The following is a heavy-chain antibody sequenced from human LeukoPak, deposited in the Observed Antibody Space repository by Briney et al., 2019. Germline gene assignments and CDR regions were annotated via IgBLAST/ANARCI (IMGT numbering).Heavy chain of an antibody. Sequence: SETLSLTCAVSGGSISSSSYYWGSIRQPPGKGLEWIGSIYYSGCTYYNPSLKSRVTISVDTSKNQFSLKLSSVTAADTAVYYCASKGSWGQGTLVTVSS. D-gene: IGHD2-15*01. CDR2: IYYSGCT. J-gene: IGHJ4*02. CDR1: GGSISSSSYY. CDR3: ASKGS. V-gene: IGHV4-39*07.